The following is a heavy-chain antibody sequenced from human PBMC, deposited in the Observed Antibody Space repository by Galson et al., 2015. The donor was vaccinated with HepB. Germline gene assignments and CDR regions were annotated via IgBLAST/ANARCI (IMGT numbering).Heavy chain of an antibody. Sequence: SVKVSCKASGGTFSSYAISWVRQAPGQGLEWMGGIIPIFGTANYAQKFQGRVTITADESTSTAYMELSSLRSEDTAVYYCARGIVVVPAAPPLCYYMDVWGKGTTVTVSS. CDR2: IIPIFGTA. V-gene: IGHV1-69*13. CDR3: ARGIVVVPAAPPLCYYMDV. J-gene: IGHJ6*03. D-gene: IGHD2-2*01. CDR1: GGTFSSYA.